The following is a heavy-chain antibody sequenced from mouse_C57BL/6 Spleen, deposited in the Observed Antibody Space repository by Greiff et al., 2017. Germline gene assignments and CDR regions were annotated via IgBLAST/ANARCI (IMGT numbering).Heavy chain of an antibody. CDR1: GYTFTDYN. CDR3: ARGGLLRGCFDV. J-gene: IGHJ1*03. D-gene: IGHD1-1*01. CDR2: INPNNGGT. V-gene: IGHV1-18*01. Sequence: VQLQQSGPELVKPGASVKIPCKASGYTFTDYNMDWVKQSHGKSLEWIGDINPNNGGTIYNQKFKGKATLTVDKSSSTAYMELRSLTSEDTAVYYCARGGLLRGCFDVWGTGTTVTVSS.